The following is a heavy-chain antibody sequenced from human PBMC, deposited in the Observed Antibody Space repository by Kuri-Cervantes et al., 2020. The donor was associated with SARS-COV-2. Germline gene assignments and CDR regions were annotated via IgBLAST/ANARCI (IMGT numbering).Heavy chain of an antibody. CDR3: AREANGYCSGTSCLPDY. D-gene: IGHD2-2*01. CDR2: ISAYNGNT. CDR1: GYTFTSYG. V-gene: IGHV1-18*01. Sequence: ASVKVSCKAPGYTFTSYGISWVRQAPGQGLEWMGWISAYNGNTNYAQKLQGRVTMTTDTSTSTAYMELRSLRSDDTAVYYCAREANGYCSGTSCLPDYWGQGTLVTVSS. J-gene: IGHJ4*02.